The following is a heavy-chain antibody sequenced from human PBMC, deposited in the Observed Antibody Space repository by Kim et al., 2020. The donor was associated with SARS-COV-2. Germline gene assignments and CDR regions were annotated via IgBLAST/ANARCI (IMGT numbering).Heavy chain of an antibody. CDR1: EYIFSDYG. D-gene: IGHD6-13*01. Sequence: ASVKVSCRASEYIFSDYGIHWVRQAAGQRLEWMGWINSDSRDTKYSQKFQGRVTITRDTSANIAYMELRSLRSEDSAVYYCARESRGSSWHFDYWGQGTLVTVSS. CDR3: ARESRGSSWHFDY. CDR2: INSDSRDT. V-gene: IGHV1-3*04. J-gene: IGHJ4*02.